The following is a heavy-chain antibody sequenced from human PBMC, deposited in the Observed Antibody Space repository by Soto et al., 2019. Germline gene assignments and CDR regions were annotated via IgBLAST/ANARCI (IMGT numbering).Heavy chain of an antibody. CDR2: ISSSSYI. J-gene: IGHJ5*02. Sequence: PGWSLRLSCAASGFTFISYSMNWVRQAPGKGLEWVSSISSSSYIYYADSVKGRFTISRDNAKNSLYLQMNSLRAEDTAVYYCASSGYYDSSGYSNWFDPWGQGTLVTVSS. CDR1: GFTFISYS. D-gene: IGHD3-22*01. CDR3: ASSGYYDSSGYSNWFDP. V-gene: IGHV3-21*01.